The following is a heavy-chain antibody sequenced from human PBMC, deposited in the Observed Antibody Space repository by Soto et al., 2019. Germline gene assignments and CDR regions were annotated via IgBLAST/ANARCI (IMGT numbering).Heavy chain of an antibody. CDR1: GGSIISASYS. D-gene: IGHD5-12*01. V-gene: IGHV4-30-2*05. J-gene: IGHJ4*02. CDR2: IYHTGGR. CDR3: AGDYRSGYDN. Sequence: LSLTCAVSGGSIISASYSWNWIRQSPGRGLEWIGYIYHTGGRYYNPALKSRVTLSVDTSKNKFSLNMSSVTAADTAVYYCAGDYRSGYDNWGRGILVTVSS.